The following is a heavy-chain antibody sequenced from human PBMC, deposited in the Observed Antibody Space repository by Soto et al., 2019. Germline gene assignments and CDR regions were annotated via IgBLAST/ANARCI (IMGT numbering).Heavy chain of an antibody. V-gene: IGHV1-3*01. CDR3: ARGGEPIDY. CDR1: GYTFTTYA. J-gene: IGHJ4*02. Sequence: GASVKVSCKASGYTFTTYAIQWVRQAPGQSLEWMGWINAGNGNTKYSQKFQGRVTITRDTSASTAYMELSSLRSEDTAVYYCARGGEPIDYWGQGTLVTVSS. D-gene: IGHD2-21*01. CDR2: INAGNGNT.